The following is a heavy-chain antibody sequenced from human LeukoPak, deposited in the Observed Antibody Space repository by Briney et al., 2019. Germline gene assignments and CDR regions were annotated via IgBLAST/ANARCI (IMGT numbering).Heavy chain of an antibody. Sequence: ASVKVSCKASGYTFTSYGISWVRQAPGQGLEWMGWISAYNGNTNYAQKLQGRVTMTTDTSTSTAYMELRSLRSDDTAVYYCAGKAYCGGDCYSDYYYGMDVWGQGTTVTVSS. CDR3: AGKAYCGGDCYSDYYYGMDV. CDR1: GYTFTSYG. D-gene: IGHD2-21*02. V-gene: IGHV1-18*01. CDR2: ISAYNGNT. J-gene: IGHJ6*02.